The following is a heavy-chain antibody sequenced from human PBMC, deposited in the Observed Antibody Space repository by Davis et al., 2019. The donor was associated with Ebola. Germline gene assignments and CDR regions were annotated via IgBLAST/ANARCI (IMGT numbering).Heavy chain of an antibody. J-gene: IGHJ4*02. CDR3: ARQESLYGSSDY. Sequence: GESLKISCTSSSSLFPSYWIGWVRQMPGKGLEWMGIIYAGDSDTRYSPSFEGQVTISVDRSISTAYLQWSSLKASDIAMYYCARQESLYGSSDYWGQGTLVTVSS. V-gene: IGHV5-51*01. D-gene: IGHD2/OR15-2a*01. CDR1: SSLFPSYW. CDR2: IYAGDSDT.